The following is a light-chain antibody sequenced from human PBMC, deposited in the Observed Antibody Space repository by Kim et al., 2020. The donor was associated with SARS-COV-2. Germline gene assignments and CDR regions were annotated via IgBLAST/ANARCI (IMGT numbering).Light chain of an antibody. CDR1: QSVSSNY. J-gene: IGKJ1*01. CDR3: QQYSSSPAT. CDR2: GAS. Sequence: SPGERATLSCRASQSVSSNYLAWYQQKPGQAPRLLIYGASSRATGIPDRFSGSGSGTDFTLTITRLEPEDFAVYYSQQYSSSPATFGQGTKVEVK. V-gene: IGKV3-20*01.